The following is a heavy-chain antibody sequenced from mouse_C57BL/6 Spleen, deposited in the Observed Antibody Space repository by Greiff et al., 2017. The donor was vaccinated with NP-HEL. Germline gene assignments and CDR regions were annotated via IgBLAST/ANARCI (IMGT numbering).Heavy chain of an antibody. J-gene: IGHJ1*03. CDR2: ISSGGDYI. CDR3: TRDGSNYFDV. V-gene: IGHV5-9-1*02. CDR1: GFTFSSYA. Sequence: EVKLMESGEGLVKPGGSLKLSCAASGFTFSSYAMSWVRQTPEKRLEWVAYISSGGDYIYYADTVKGRFTISRDNARNTLYLQMSSLKSEDTAMYYCTRDGSNYFDVWGTGTTVTVSS. D-gene: IGHD1-1*01.